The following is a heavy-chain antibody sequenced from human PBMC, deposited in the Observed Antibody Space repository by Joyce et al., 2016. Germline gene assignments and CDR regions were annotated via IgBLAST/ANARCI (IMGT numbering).Heavy chain of an antibody. D-gene: IGHD3-16*01. V-gene: IGHV3-15*01. CDR3: MDTNWANTWDF. J-gene: IGHJ4*02. CDR1: GMTFKNAW. Sequence: DVQLVESGGDLVKPGGSLRLSCVVSGMTFKNAWMNWVRLPTGKGLEWVGQMLPKSAGERVDHAAPVKGRFVISRDDSIDTLYLQMDDLRTEDTGTYYCMDTNWANTWDFWGRGTQVTVS. CDR2: MLPKSAGERV.